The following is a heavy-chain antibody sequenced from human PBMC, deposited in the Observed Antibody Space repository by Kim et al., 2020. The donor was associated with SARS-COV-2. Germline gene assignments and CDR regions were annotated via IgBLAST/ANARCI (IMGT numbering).Heavy chain of an antibody. CDR1: GFTFSSYG. J-gene: IGHJ6*03. D-gene: IGHD6-19*01. V-gene: IGHV3-30*18. Sequence: GGSLRLSCAASGFTFSSYGMHWVRQAPGKGLEWVAVISYDGSNKYYADSVKGRFTISRDNSKNTLYLQMNSLRAEDTAVYYCAKALSPERRAVAGTYYYYYYMDVWGKGTTVTVSS. CDR2: ISYDGSNK. CDR3: AKALSPERRAVAGTYYYYYYMDV.